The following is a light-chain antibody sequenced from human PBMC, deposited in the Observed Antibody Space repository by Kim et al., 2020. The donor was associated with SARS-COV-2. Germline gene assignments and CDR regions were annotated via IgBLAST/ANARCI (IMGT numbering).Light chain of an antibody. Sequence: VSPGQTASITCSGSKLGDKYAYWYQKKPGQSPVLDIYQHTKRPSGISQRFSGSSSGNTATLTISRAQTMDEADYYCQAWDSSTAVFGGGTKLTVL. CDR2: QHT. CDR1: KLGDKY. J-gene: IGLJ3*02. V-gene: IGLV3-1*01. CDR3: QAWDSSTAV.